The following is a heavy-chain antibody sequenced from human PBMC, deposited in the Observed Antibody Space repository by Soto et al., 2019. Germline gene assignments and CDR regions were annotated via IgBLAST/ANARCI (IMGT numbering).Heavy chain of an antibody. V-gene: IGHV3-23*01. CDR3: ARDGESMRFRTGATSYYGMDV. CDR1: GFTFSSYA. D-gene: IGHD3-10*01. J-gene: IGHJ6*02. Sequence: EVQLLESGGGLVQPGGSLRLSCAASGFTFSSYAMSWVRQAPGKGLEWVSAISGSGGSTYYADSVKGRFTISRDNSKNTLYLQMNSLRAEDTAVYYCARDGESMRFRTGATSYYGMDVWGQGTTVSVSS. CDR2: ISGSGGST.